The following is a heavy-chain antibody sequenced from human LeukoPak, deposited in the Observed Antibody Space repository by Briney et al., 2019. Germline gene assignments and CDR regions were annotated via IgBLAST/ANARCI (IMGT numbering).Heavy chain of an antibody. D-gene: IGHD2-21*01. CDR2: ISGSGGST. J-gene: IGHJ4*02. CDR3: ARDPSPTPNRGGDCYSGGYFDY. V-gene: IGHV3-23*01. Sequence: GGSLRLSCAASGFTFSSYAMSWIRQAPGKGLEWVSAISGSGGSTYYADSVKGRFTISRDNSKNTLYLQMNSLRAEDTAVYYCARDPSPTPNRGGDCYSGGYFDYWGQGTLVTVSS. CDR1: GFTFSSYA.